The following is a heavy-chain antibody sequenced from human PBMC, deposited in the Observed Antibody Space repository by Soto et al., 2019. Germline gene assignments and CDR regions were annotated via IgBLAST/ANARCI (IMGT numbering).Heavy chain of an antibody. Sequence: GGSLRLSCAASGFKFSNYAMSWVRQAPGKGLEWVSGIRDNGGTTYYADSVKGRFTISRDNSKNTLYLQLNSLRAEDTAIYYCAKDWAAVVPPEDYWGQGTLVTVSS. CDR2: IRDNGGTT. D-gene: IGHD2-2*01. V-gene: IGHV3-23*01. CDR3: AKDWAAVVPPEDY. J-gene: IGHJ4*02. CDR1: GFKFSNYA.